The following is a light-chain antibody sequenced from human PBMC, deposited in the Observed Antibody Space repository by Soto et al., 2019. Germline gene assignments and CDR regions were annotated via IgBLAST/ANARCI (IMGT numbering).Light chain of an antibody. Sequence: DIVMTQSPLFLPVTPGEPASISCRSSQSLLYSNGYNYLDWYLQKPGHPPQLLIYLGSNRASGVPDRFSGSGSGTDFTLKISRVEAEDVGVYYCMQALEARTFGQGTKVEIK. J-gene: IGKJ1*01. CDR3: MQALEART. CDR2: LGS. V-gene: IGKV2-28*01. CDR1: QSLLYSNGYNY.